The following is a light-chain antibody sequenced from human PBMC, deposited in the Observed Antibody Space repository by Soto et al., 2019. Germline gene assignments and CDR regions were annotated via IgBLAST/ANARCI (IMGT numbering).Light chain of an antibody. CDR1: QSISSY. J-gene: IGKJ5*01. Sequence: DIQMTQSPSSLSASVGDRVTITCRASQSISSYLNWYQQKPGKAPKLLIYAASSLQSGVPSRFSGSGSGTEFTLTISGLQSEDFAIYFCQQYRSWPITFGQGHDWRL. CDR3: QQYRSWPIT. V-gene: IGKV1-39*01. CDR2: AAS.